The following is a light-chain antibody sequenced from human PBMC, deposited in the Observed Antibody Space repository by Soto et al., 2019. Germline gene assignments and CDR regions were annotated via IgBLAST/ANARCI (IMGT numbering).Light chain of an antibody. Sequence: EIVLTQSPGTLSLSPGERATLSCRASQSVSRTYLAWYQQKPGQAPRLLIYGASRRATGIPARFSGSGSGTDFTLTISGLEPEDFAVYYCQHRFSWPPAFGQGTKVDIK. V-gene: IGKV3D-20*02. CDR3: QHRFSWPPA. CDR1: QSVSRTY. CDR2: GAS. J-gene: IGKJ1*01.